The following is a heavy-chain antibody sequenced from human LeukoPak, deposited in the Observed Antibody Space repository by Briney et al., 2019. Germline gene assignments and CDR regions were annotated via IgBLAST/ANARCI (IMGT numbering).Heavy chain of an antibody. V-gene: IGHV3-53*01. CDR2: IYSGGST. J-gene: IGHJ4*02. CDR3: ARDPAFDY. CDR1: GFTFSSYE. Sequence: GGSLRPSCAASGFTFSSYEMNWVRQAPGKGLEWVSVIYSGGSTYYADSVKGRFTISRDNSKNTLYLQMNSLRAEDTAVYYCARDPAFDYWGQGTLVTVSS.